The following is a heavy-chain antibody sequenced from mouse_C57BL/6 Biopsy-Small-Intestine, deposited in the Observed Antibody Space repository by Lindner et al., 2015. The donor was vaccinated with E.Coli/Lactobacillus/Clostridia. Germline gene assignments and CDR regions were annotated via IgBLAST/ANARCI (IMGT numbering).Heavy chain of an antibody. CDR1: GYTFSTHG. J-gene: IGHJ4*01. D-gene: IGHD1-1*02. V-gene: IGHV1-59*01. CDR2: ISPYNGKT. CDR3: ARDHSDYCSGGSCYSAEY. Sequence: SVKVSCKASGYTFSTHGISWVRQAPGQGLEWMGWISPYNGKTNYVKNLQGRVSLTTDTSTSTAYMELRSLTSDDTAVYYCARDHSDYCSGGSCYSAEYWGQGTLVTVSS.